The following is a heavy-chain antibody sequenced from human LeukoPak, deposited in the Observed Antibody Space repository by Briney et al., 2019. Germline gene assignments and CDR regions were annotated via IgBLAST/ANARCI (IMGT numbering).Heavy chain of an antibody. CDR3: VVVGEPPDSDGFDV. CDR1: GFTFGNSW. J-gene: IGHJ3*01. CDR2: INADGSTA. D-gene: IGHD1-14*01. Sequence: QPGGSLRLSCAASGFTFGNSWVHWVRQAPGKGLVWVSLINADGSTATYADSVKGRFTISRDNARNTLSLQMNSLTIEDTAVYYCVVVGEPPDSDGFDVWGQGTMITVSS. V-gene: IGHV3-74*01.